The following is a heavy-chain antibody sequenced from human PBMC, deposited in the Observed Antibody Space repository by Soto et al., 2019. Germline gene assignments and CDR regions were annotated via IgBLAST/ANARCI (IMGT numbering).Heavy chain of an antibody. CDR2: IHYTGST. CDR3: AGGDRSGYSGDHFDN. J-gene: IGHJ4*02. Sequence: SETLSLTCTISGDSISISSYYWAWIRQPPGKGLEWIGSIHYTGSTFYNPSLKSRVTISVDASKKHFSLRLSSVTAADTAVYYCAGGDRSGYSGDHFDNWGQGALVTVSS. D-gene: IGHD5-12*01. V-gene: IGHV4-39*07. CDR1: GDSISISSYY.